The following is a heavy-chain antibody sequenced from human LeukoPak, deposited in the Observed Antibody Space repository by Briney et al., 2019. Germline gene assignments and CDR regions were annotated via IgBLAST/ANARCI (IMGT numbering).Heavy chain of an antibody. V-gene: IGHV4-34*01. J-gene: IGHJ4*02. D-gene: IGHD6-6*01. CDR3: PRGQGYSSSPGYFDY. CDR2: INHSGST. Sequence: PSEPLSLTCAVYGGSFSGYYWSWIRQPPGKGLEWIGEINHSGSTNYNPSLKSRVTISVDTSKNQFSLKLSSVTAADTAVYYCPRGQGYSSSPGYFDYWGQGTLVTVSS. CDR1: GGSFSGYY.